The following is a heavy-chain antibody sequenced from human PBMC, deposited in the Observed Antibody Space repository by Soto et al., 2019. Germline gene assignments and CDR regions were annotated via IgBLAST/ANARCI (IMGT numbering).Heavy chain of an antibody. J-gene: IGHJ5*02. CDR1: GYTFTGYY. V-gene: IGHV1-2*02. CDR3: ARDPMVRGVIITRSSWFDP. Sequence: GASVKVSCKASGYTFTGYYVHWVRQAPGQGLEWMGWINPNSGGTNYAQKFQGRVTMTRDTSISTAYMELSRLRSDDTAVYYCARDPMVRGVIITRSSWFDPWGQGTLVTVSS. CDR2: INPNSGGT. D-gene: IGHD3-10*01.